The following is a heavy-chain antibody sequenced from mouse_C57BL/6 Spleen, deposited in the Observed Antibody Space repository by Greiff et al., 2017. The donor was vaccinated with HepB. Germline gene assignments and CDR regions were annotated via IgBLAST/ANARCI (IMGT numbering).Heavy chain of an antibody. J-gene: IGHJ2*01. CDR1: GFTFSDYY. CDR2: ISNGGGST. V-gene: IGHV5-12*01. CDR3: ARRGTTPYYFDY. Sequence: EVQLVESGGGLVQPGGSLKLSCAASGFTFSDYYMYWVRQTPEKRLEWVAYISNGGGSTYYPDTVKGRFTISRDNAKNALYLQMSRRKSEDTAMYYCARRGTTPYYFDYWGQGTTLTVSS. D-gene: IGHD1-1*01.